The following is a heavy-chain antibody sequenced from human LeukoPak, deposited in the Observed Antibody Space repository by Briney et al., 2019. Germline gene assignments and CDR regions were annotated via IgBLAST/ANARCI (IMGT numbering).Heavy chain of an antibody. CDR1: GGSIRTYY. CDR2: IYYSGST. V-gene: IGHV4-59*01. D-gene: IGHD3-9*01. J-gene: IGHJ6*03. Sequence: SETLSLTCAVPGGSIRTYYWGWTRQPPGKGLEWIGFIYYSGSTNYNPSLKSRVTISVDTSKNQFSLKPSSVTAADTAVYYCARYYDILTGPIGDYSYMDVWGKGTTVTVSS. CDR3: ARYYDILTGPIGDYSYMDV.